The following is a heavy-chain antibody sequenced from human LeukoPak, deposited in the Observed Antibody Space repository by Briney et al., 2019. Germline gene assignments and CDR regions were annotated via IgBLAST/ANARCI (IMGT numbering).Heavy chain of an antibody. CDR1: GATFSTYA. V-gene: IGHV1-69*13. Sequence: SVKFSCRPSGATFSTYAISWWRQPPGQGLEWMGGIIPIFGTQNYAQKFQGRVTITADESTSTAYMELSSLRSEDTAVYYCARTLYYYDSSGYLWRNYYGMDVRGQGTTVTVSS. CDR3: ARTLYYYDSSGYLWRNYYGMDV. J-gene: IGHJ6*02. D-gene: IGHD3-22*01. CDR2: IIPIFGTQ.